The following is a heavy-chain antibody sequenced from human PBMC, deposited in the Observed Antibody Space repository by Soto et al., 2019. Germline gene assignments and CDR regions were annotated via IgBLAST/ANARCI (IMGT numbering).Heavy chain of an antibody. V-gene: IGHV3-33*01. J-gene: IGHJ4*02. CDR2: IWYDGSNK. CDR1: GFTFSTYG. D-gene: IGHD1-26*01. CDR3: GGDGALGATAGVDS. Sequence: QVQLVESGGGVVQPGKSLRLSCAASGFTFSTYGMHWVRQAPGKGLEWVAVIWYDGSNKYHGDSLKGRFTISRDNSKNASYLQINNLRAGDTAVYYCGGDGALGATAGVDSRGQGTRVTVSS.